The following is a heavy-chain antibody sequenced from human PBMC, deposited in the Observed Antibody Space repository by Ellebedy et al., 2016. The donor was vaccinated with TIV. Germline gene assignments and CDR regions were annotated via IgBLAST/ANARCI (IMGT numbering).Heavy chain of an antibody. D-gene: IGHD6-13*01. CDR2: IIPIFGST. Sequence: SVKVSCXASRGTFSSFAISWVRQAPGQGLEWLGGIIPIFGSTTYAQKFQGRVTITADESTSTAYMELRSLRSEDTAVYYCARDVWVAAAGDPQTGYFDLWGRGTLVTVSS. CDR3: ARDVWVAAAGDPQTGYFDL. CDR1: RGTFSSFA. V-gene: IGHV1-69*13. J-gene: IGHJ2*01.